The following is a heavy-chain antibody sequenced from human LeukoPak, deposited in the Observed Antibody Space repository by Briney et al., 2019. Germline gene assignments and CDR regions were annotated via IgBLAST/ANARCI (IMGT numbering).Heavy chain of an antibody. CDR3: ARHGDYSNPFDY. D-gene: IGHD4-11*01. CDR2: ISYSGST. V-gene: IGHV4-59*08. CDR1: GGSISSSY. Sequence: SETLSLTCTVSGGSISSSYWSWIRQPPGKGLEWIGYISYSGSTNYNPSLKSRVTISVDTSKNQFSLKLSSVTAADTAVYYCARHGDYSNPFDYWGQGTLVTVSS. J-gene: IGHJ4*02.